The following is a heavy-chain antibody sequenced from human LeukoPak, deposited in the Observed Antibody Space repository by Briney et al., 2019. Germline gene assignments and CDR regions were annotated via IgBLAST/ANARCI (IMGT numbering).Heavy chain of an antibody. J-gene: IGHJ3*02. Sequence: SQTLSLTCSVSGGSISSGSYYWSWIRQPAGKGLEWIGRIYTSGSTNYNPSLKSRVTISVDTSKNQFSLNLSSVTAAATAVYDCERDLYYYDSSGYYLWGVDIWGQGAMVTVSS. D-gene: IGHD3-22*01. V-gene: IGHV4-61*02. CDR3: ERDLYYYDSSGYYLWGVDI. CDR1: GGSISSGSYY. CDR2: IYTSGST.